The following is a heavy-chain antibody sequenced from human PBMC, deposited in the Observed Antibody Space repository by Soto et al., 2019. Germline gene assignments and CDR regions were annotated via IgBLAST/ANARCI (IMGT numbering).Heavy chain of an antibody. D-gene: IGHD3-16*01. Sequence: SETLSLTCTVSGGSISSGDYYWTWIRQPPGKGLEWIGFIFYTGSPYYNPSLKSRVAISVDTSKNQFSLKLSSVTAADTAVYYCAREGDGPQAGDAFDIWGQGKMVTVSS. CDR1: GGSISSGDYY. V-gene: IGHV4-30-4*02. J-gene: IGHJ3*02. CDR3: AREGDGPQAGDAFDI. CDR2: IFYTGSP.